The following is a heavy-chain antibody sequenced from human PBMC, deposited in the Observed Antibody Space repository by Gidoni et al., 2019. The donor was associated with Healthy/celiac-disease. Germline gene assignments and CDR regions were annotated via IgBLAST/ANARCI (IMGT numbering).Heavy chain of an antibody. J-gene: IGHJ6*02. D-gene: IGHD3-10*01. CDR3: ASPDGSGSYYGSYGMDV. V-gene: IGHV1-69*01. CDR1: GGTFSSYA. CDR2: IIPIFGTA. Sequence: QVQLVQSGAEVKKPGSSVKVSCKASGGTFSSYAISWVRQAPGQGLEWMGGIIPIFGTANYAQKFQGRVTITADESTSTAYMELSSLRSEDTAVYYCASPDGSGSYYGSYGMDVWGQGTTVTVSS.